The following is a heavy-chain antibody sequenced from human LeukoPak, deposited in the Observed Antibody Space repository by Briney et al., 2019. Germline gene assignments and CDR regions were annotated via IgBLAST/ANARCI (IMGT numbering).Heavy chain of an antibody. D-gene: IGHD1-26*01. J-gene: IGHJ4*02. CDR1: GXSFSGYA. CDR3: ARGQSVGWEIGVCDF. CDR2: IKYDASDE. V-gene: IGHV3-33*01. Sequence: SXXVSGXSFSGYAMHWVRQAPGKXXXXXGLIKYDASDEYYADSVKGRFTISRDDSRSTLYLQMNSLRVEDTAVYYCARGQSVGWEIGVCDFWGQGSLVTVAS.